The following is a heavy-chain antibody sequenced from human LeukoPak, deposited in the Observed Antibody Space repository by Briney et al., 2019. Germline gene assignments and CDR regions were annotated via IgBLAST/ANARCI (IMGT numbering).Heavy chain of an antibody. CDR1: GFTFSPYS. V-gene: IGHV3-21*01. CDR2: ISSSSSYI. D-gene: IGHD1-26*01. Sequence: GGSLRLSCAASGFTFSPYSMNWVRQAPGKGLEWVSSISSSSSYIYYADSVKGRFTISRDNAKNSLYLQMNSLRVEDTAVYYCARDPIVGAVDYWGQGILVTVSP. CDR3: ARDPIVGAVDY. J-gene: IGHJ4*02.